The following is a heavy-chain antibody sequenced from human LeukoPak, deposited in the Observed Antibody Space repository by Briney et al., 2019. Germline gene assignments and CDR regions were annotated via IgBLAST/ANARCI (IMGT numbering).Heavy chain of an antibody. V-gene: IGHV3-73*01. J-gene: IGHJ3*02. D-gene: IGHD3-10*01. CDR1: GFTFSGSA. CDR2: IRSKADTYAT. Sequence: PGGSLKLSCAASGFTFSGSAMDWVRQASGKGLEWVGRIRSKADTYATAYAASVKGRFTISRDNSKNTLYLQMNSLRAEDTAVYYCAKDYHRAKIAVRGVPPRAAFDIWGQGTMVTVSS. CDR3: AKDYHRAKIAVRGVPPRAAFDI.